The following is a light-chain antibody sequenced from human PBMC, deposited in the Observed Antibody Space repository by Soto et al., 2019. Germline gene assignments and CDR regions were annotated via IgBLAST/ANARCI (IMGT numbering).Light chain of an antibody. CDR1: STDVGSYNL. CDR3: CSYAVGSTFDWM. CDR2: EGI. V-gene: IGLV2-23*03. J-gene: IGLJ3*02. Sequence: QSVLTQPASVSGSPGQSITISCTGISTDVGSYNLVSWYQQHPVKAPQLMIYEGIKRPSGVSDRFSASESGNTASLTISGLQAEDEADYYGCSYAVGSTFDWMFGGGTKLTVL.